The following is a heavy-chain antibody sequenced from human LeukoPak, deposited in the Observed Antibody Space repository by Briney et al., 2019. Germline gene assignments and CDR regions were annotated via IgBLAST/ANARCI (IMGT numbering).Heavy chain of an antibody. CDR2: IKQDGSEK. CDR1: GFSFTTYW. V-gene: IGHV3-7*01. J-gene: IGHJ4*02. CDR3: ARDGGHYGDLDY. Sequence: GGSLRLSCAASGFSFTTYWMTRVRQAPGKGLEWVATIKQDGSEKYYVDSVKGRFTIARDNTKNSLNLQMNSLRAEDTAVYFCARDGGHYGDLDYWGQGTLVTVSS. D-gene: IGHD4-17*01.